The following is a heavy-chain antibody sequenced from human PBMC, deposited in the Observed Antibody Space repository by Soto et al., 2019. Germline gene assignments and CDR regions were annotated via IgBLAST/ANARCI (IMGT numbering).Heavy chain of an antibody. V-gene: IGHV5-51*01. J-gene: IGHJ6*02. D-gene: IGHD1-1*01. CDR1: GYSFTSYW. CDR3: ARGAPLSPTRQYYYYGMDV. Sequence: GESLKISCKGSGYSFTSYWIGWVRQMPGKGLEWMGIIYPGDSDTRYSPSFQGQVTISADKSISTAYLQWSSLKASDTAMYYCARGAPLSPTRQYYYYGMDVWGQGTTVTASS. CDR2: IYPGDSDT.